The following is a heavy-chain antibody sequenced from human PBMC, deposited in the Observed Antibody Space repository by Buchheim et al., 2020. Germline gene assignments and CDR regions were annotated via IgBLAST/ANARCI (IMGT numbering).Heavy chain of an antibody. CDR2: ISSSSSTI. J-gene: IGHJ4*02. CDR1: GFTFSSYS. CDR3: ARGAQGHIVAVTAILY. Sequence: EVQLVESGGGLVQPGGSLRLSCAASGFTFSSYSMNWVRQAPGKGLEWVSYISSSSSTIYYADSVKGRFTISRDNAKNSLYLQMNSLRAEDTAVYYCARGAQGHIVAVTAILYWGQGTL. V-gene: IGHV3-48*01. D-gene: IGHD2-21*02.